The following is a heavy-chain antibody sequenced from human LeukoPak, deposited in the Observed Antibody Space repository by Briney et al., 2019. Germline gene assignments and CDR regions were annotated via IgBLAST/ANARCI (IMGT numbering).Heavy chain of an antibody. J-gene: IGHJ5*02. V-gene: IGHV4-59*12. CDR2: IYYSGST. CDR1: GGSISSYY. Sequence: PSETLSLTCTVSGGSISSYYWSWIRQPPGKGLEWIGYIYYSGSTNYNPSLKSRVTISVDTSKNQFSLKLSSVTAADTAAYYCARARPVAGYNWFDPWGQGTLVTVSS. D-gene: IGHD6-19*01. CDR3: ARARPVAGYNWFDP.